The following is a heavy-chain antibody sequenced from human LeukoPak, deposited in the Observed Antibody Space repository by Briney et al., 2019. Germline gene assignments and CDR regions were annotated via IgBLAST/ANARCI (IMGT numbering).Heavy chain of an antibody. CDR3: ARLMYVGYYYCAMDV. D-gene: IGHD2-8*01. CDR2: IYTRDSHT. V-gene: IGHV5-51*01. Sequence: GESLKISCKASGYSFTTYWIGWVRHMPGKVLEWMGIIYTRDSHTTYSPSLQGQVTISADKSITTAYLQWSSLKASDTAMYYWARLMYVGYYYCAMDVWGQGTTVTVSS. J-gene: IGHJ6*02. CDR1: GYSFTTYW.